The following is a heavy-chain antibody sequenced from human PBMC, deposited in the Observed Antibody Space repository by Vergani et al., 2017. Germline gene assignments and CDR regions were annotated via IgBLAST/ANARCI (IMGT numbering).Heavy chain of an antibody. V-gene: IGHV4-34*01. Sequence: QVQLQQWGAGLLKPSETLSLTCAVYGGSFSGYYWSWIRQPPGKGLEWIGEINHSGSTNYNPSLKSRVTISVDTSKNQFSLKLSSVTAAGTAVYYCARGTPEYSSSWGQGTLVTVAS. CDR1: GGSFSGYY. D-gene: IGHD6-13*01. CDR3: ARGTPEYSSS. CDR2: INHSGST. J-gene: IGHJ4*02.